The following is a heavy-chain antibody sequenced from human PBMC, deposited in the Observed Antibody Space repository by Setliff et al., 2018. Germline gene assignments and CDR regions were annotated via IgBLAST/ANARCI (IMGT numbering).Heavy chain of an antibody. J-gene: IGHJ4*02. CDR2: IFWDDDK. D-gene: IGHD1-26*01. V-gene: IGHV2-5*02. Sequence: SGPTPVNPTQTLTLTCTLSGLSLNTRGVGVGWIRQPPGKALEWLALIFWDDDKRYSPYLKSRLTISKDSSKNQVVLTMTNMDPVDTATYYCARRRGGTYGFDYFDSWGQGTLVTVSS. CDR1: GLSLNTRGVG. CDR3: ARRRGGTYGFDYFDS.